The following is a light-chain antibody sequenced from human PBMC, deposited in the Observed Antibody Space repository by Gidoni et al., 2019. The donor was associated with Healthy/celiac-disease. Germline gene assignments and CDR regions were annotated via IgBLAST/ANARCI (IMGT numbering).Light chain of an antibody. V-gene: IGLV3-1*01. CDR1: KLGDKY. CDR3: QAWDSSTVV. CDR2: QDS. Sequence: SYDLTQPPSLSVPPGQTPSITCSGDKLGDKYACWYQQKPGQSPVLVIYQDSKRPSGIPERFSGSNSGNTATLTISGTQAMDEADYYCQAWDSSTVVFGGGTKLTVL. J-gene: IGLJ2*01.